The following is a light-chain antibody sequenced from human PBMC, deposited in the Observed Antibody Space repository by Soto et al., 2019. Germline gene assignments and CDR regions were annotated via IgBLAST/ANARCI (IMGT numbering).Light chain of an antibody. V-gene: IGLV1-47*01. Sequence: QSVLTQPPSASGTPGQTVTISCSGSRSNIGNNYVCWYQQLPGAAPKLLIYRNTQRPSGVPDRFSGSKSGTAASLAISGLRSEDEADYFCEAWDDSLSGHVFGTGTKV. J-gene: IGLJ1*01. CDR3: EAWDDSLSGHV. CDR1: RSNIGNNY. CDR2: RNT.